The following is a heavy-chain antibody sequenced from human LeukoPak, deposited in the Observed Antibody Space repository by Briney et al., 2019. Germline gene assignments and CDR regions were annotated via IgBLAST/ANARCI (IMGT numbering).Heavy chain of an antibody. CDR1: GFTFNNYA. J-gene: IGHJ4*02. Sequence: GGSLRLSCVASGFTFNNYAMSWVRQAPGKGLEWVSSISGSGTSTYYADSVKGRFTISRDNSKNTLYLQMNSLRAEDTAVYYCAKSPIVGATFYFDYWGQGTLVTVSS. CDR3: AKSPIVGATFYFDY. CDR2: ISGSGTST. V-gene: IGHV3-23*01. D-gene: IGHD1-26*01.